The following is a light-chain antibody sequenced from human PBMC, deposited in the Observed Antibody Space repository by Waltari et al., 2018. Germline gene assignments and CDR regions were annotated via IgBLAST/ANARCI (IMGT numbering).Light chain of an antibody. CDR2: DAS. CDR3: QQRSNWPPTWT. V-gene: IGKV3-11*01. Sequence: EIVLTQSPATLSLSPGERDTLSCRASQSVSSYLAWYQQKPGQAPRLLIYDASNRATSIPARFSGSGSGTDFTLTISSLEPEDFAVYYCQQRSNWPPTWTFGQGTKVEIK. CDR1: QSVSSY. J-gene: IGKJ1*01.